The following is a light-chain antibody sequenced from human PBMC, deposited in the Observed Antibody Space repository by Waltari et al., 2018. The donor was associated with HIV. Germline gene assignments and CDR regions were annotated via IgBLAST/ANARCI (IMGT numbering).Light chain of an antibody. CDR1: QSVRNNY. J-gene: IGKJ5*01. Sequence: EIVLTQSPGTLSLSPGERATLSCSASQSVRNNYLVWYQKKPGQAPRLLIYGASSRATGIPDRFSGSGSGTDFTLTISRLEPEDFAMFYCQQYGSSPLTFGQGTRLEIK. V-gene: IGKV3-20*01. CDR2: GAS. CDR3: QQYGSSPLT.